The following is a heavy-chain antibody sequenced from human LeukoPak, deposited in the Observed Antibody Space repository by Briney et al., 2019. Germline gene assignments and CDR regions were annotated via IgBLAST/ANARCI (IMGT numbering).Heavy chain of an antibody. D-gene: IGHD2-2*01. Sequence: SEPLSLLCTLSGRPISISRYLCRWIRQPPGKGLQWNGCFYYSESTYYKPSLKSRLTISVDTSKNQFSLKLSSVTAPDPVVHYCARPPYYQGSFDIWGQGTMVTVSS. CDR2: FYYSEST. V-gene: IGHV4-39*01. CDR1: GRPISISRYL. CDR3: ARPPYYQGSFDI. J-gene: IGHJ3*02.